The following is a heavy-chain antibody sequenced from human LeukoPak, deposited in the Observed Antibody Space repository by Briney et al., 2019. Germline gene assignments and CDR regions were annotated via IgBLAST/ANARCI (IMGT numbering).Heavy chain of an antibody. D-gene: IGHD2-15*01. V-gene: IGHV3-30*03. CDR3: ARDSRSGPEDC. J-gene: IGHJ4*02. CDR1: GFTFSSYG. Sequence: GGSLRLSCAASGFTFSSYGMHWVRQAPGKGLEWVAVISYDGSEKYYVDSVKGRFTISRDNAKNSLYLQMNSLRAEDTAVYYCARDSRSGPEDCWGQGTLVTVSS. CDR2: ISYDGSEK.